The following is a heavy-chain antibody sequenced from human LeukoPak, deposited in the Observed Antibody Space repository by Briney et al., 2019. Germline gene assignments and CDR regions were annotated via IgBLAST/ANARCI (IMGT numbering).Heavy chain of an antibody. CDR1: GGSISSGGYY. CDR2: IYYSGST. D-gene: IGHD3-22*01. J-gene: IGHJ6*02. Sequence: SQTLSLTCTVSGGSISSGGYYWSWIRQHPGKGLEWIGYIYYSGSTYYNPSLKSRVTISVDTSENQFSLKLSSVTAADTAVYYCARGMYYDSSGYGPYYYYYGMDVWGQGTTVTVSS. V-gene: IGHV4-31*03. CDR3: ARGMYYDSSGYGPYYYYYGMDV.